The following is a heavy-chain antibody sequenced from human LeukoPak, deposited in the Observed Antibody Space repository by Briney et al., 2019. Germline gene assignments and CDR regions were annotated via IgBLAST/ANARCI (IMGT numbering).Heavy chain of an antibody. J-gene: IGHJ4*02. CDR2: IKQDGSEK. D-gene: IGHD3-16*02. V-gene: IGHV3-7*01. CDR1: GFTFSGYW. CDR3: ARVGGRYSPLGY. Sequence: PGGSLRLSCAASGFTFSGYWMSWVRQAPGKGLEWVANIKQDGSEKYYVDSVKGRFTISRDNDKNSLFLQMTSLRAEDTAVYYCARVGGRYSPLGYWGQGTLVTVSS.